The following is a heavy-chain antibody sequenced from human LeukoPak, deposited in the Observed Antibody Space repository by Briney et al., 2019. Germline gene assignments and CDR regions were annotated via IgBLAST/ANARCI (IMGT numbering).Heavy chain of an antibody. CDR2: LYYTGST. CDR1: GGSISSNSYY. Sequence: PSETLSLTCTLSGGSISSNSYYWARIRQPPGKGLEWIGSLYYTGSTNYSPSLKSRVTISGDTSKNQFSLNLNSVTAADTAVYYCARQDTAMVSRPFDYWGQGTLVTVSS. D-gene: IGHD5-18*01. J-gene: IGHJ4*02. V-gene: IGHV4-39*01. CDR3: ARQDTAMVSRPFDY.